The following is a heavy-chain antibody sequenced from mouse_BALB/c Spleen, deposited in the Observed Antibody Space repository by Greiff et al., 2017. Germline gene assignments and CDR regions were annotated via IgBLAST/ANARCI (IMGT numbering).Heavy chain of an antibody. V-gene: IGHV5-17*02. J-gene: IGHJ3*01. D-gene: IGHD1-1*01. CDR1: GFTFSSFG. Sequence: EVMLVESGGGLVQPGGSRKLSCAASGFTFSSFGMHWVRQAPEKGLEWVAYISSGSSTIYYADTVKGRFTISRDNPKNTLLLQMTSLRSEDTAMYYCARSKRDYGSPFAYWGQGTLVTVSA. CDR3: ARSKRDYGSPFAY. CDR2: ISSGSSTI.